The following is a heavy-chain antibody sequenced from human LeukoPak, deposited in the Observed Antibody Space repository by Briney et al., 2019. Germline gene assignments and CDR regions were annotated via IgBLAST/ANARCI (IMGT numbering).Heavy chain of an antibody. Sequence: PGRSLRLSCAASGFIFSNYGIHWVRQAPGKGLEWVAVISSDGSNTYYADSVKGRFTISRDNSKNTLYLQMNSLRAEDTAVYYCAKEDCGGDCYPGYWGQGTLVTVSS. V-gene: IGHV3-30*18. CDR1: GFIFSNYG. D-gene: IGHD2-21*02. J-gene: IGHJ4*02. CDR2: ISSDGSNT. CDR3: AKEDCGGDCYPGY.